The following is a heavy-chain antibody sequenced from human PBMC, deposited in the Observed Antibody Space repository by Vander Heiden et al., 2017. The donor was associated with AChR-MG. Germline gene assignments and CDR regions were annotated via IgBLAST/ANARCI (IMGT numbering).Heavy chain of an antibody. Sequence: QVQLQQWGAGLLKPSETLSLTCAVYGGSFSGYYWSWIRQPPGKGLEWIGEINHSGSTNYNPSLKSRVTISVDTSKNQFSLKLSSVTAADTAVYYCAGLAYYDYGWGSYRSFDYWGQGTLVTVSS. CDR3: AGLAYYDYGWGSYRSFDY. J-gene: IGHJ4*02. D-gene: IGHD3-16*02. CDR2: INHSGST. V-gene: IGHV4-34*01. CDR1: GGSFSGYY.